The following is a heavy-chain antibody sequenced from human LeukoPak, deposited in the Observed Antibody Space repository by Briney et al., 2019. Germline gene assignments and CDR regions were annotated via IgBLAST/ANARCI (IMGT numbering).Heavy chain of an antibody. J-gene: IGHJ5*02. CDR2: INAGNGNT. D-gene: IGHD6-13*01. V-gene: IGHV1-3*01. CDR3: ARDRGSSSSFDP. Sequence: ASVKVSCKASGYTFTSYAMHWVRQAPGQRLEWMGWINAGNGNTKYSQKFQGRVTITRDTSASTVYMELSSLRSEDTAVYYCARDRGSSSSFDPWGQGTLVTVSS. CDR1: GYTFTSYA.